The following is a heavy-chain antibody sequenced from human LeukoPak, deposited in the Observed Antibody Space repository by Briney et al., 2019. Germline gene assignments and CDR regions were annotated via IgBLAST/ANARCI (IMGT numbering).Heavy chain of an antibody. V-gene: IGHV4-59*13. Sequence: SETLSLTCTVSGGSISSYYWTWIRQPPGKGLEWIGDIYSTGSTNYNPYLKRRVTISVDTSKNQFSLKLSSVTAADAAVYFCARVRIGETSYDASDVWGLGTMVTVSS. CDR1: GGSISSYY. CDR2: IYSTGST. D-gene: IGHD1-26*01. J-gene: IGHJ3*01. CDR3: ARVRIGETSYDASDV.